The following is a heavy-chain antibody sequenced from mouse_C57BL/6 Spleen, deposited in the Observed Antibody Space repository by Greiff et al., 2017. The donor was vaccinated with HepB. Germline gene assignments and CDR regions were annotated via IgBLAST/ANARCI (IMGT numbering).Heavy chain of an antibody. CDR1: GYTFTDYE. D-gene: IGHD4-1*01. J-gene: IGHJ4*01. CDR2: IDPETGGT. CDR3: TRWERAMDY. Sequence: QVQLQQSGAELVRPGASVTLSCKASGYTFTDYEMHWVKQTPVHGLEWIGAIDPETGGTAYNQKFKGKATLTADKSSSTAYMELRSLTSEDSAVYYCTRWERAMDYWGQGTSVTVSS. V-gene: IGHV1-15*01.